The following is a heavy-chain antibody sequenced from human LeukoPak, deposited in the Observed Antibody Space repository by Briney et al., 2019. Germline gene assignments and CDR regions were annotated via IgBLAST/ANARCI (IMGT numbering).Heavy chain of an antibody. Sequence: PGGSLRLSCTASGFTVSSNYMTWVRQAPGKGLEWVSIIYSGDSTYYADSVKGRFTISRDNSKNTLYLQMNSLRAEDTAVYYCAKDGGFLGVVVVPAADYWGQGTLVTVSS. J-gene: IGHJ4*02. V-gene: IGHV3-66*01. D-gene: IGHD2-2*01. CDR1: GFTVSSNY. CDR3: AKDGGFLGVVVVPAADY. CDR2: IYSGDST.